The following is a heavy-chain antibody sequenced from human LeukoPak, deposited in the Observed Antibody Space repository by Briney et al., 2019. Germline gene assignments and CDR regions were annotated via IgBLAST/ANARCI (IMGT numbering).Heavy chain of an antibody. D-gene: IGHD3-22*01. CDR1: GYTFSDYY. V-gene: IGHV1-2*02. CDR3: ARSGDYYDSSGYYRENWFDP. J-gene: IGHJ5*02. CDR2: INPNSGGT. Sequence: ASVKVSCKASGYTFSDYYMHWVRQAPGQGLEWMGWINPNSGGTNYAQKFQGRVTMTRDTSISTAYMELSRLRSDDTAVYYCARSGDYYDSSGYYRENWFDPWGQGTLVTVSS.